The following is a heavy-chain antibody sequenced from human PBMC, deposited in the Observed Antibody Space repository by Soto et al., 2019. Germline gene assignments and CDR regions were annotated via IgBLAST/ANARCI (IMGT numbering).Heavy chain of an antibody. CDR3: ARDRREYDFWSGYYPNYYYYGMDV. CDR2: IYYSGST. D-gene: IGHD3-3*01. Sequence: SETLSLTCTVSGGSISSGGYCWSWIRQHPGKGLEWIGYIYYSGSTYYNPSLKSRVTISVDTSKNQFSLKLSSVTAADTAVYYCARDRREYDFWSGYYPNYYYYGMDVWGQGTTVTVSS. CDR1: GGSISSGGYC. V-gene: IGHV4-31*03. J-gene: IGHJ6*02.